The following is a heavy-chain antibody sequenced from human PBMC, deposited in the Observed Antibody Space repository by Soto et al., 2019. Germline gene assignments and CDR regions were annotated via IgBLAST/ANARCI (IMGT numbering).Heavy chain of an antibody. CDR2: ISSSGSTA. J-gene: IGHJ4*02. CDR3: TRAAWFPYLSFY. CDR1: GFTFRLYS. D-gene: IGHD3-10*01. Sequence: GGSLRLSCAASGFTFRLYSLNWVRQAPGKGLEWISYISSSGSTAYYASSVEGRFTISRDNANNSVYLQMDSLRAEDTALYYCTRAAWFPYLSFYWGQGALVTVSS. V-gene: IGHV3-48*04.